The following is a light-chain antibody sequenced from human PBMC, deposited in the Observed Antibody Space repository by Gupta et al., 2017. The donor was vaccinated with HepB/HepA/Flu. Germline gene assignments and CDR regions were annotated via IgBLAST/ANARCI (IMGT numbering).Light chain of an antibody. CDR1: QSVHTN. CDR2: GAS. J-gene: IGKJ1*01. Sequence: EIGMTQSPATLSVSPGDRVAFSCRASQSVHTNLAWMQQRPGQAPRVLFYGASARATGVPARFIASGSRTEFTLTITSLQSEDVAVYVCQQYNNWPWTFGQGTKVEI. V-gene: IGKV3-15*01. CDR3: QQYNNWPWT.